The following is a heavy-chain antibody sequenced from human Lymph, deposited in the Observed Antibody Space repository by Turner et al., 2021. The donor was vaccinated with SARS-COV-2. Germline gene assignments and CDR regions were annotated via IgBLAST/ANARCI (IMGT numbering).Heavy chain of an antibody. D-gene: IGHD3-3*01. V-gene: IGHV1-2*02. J-gene: IGHJ6*02. CDR3: ARDVERYNDFWSGYSGGYGLDV. CDR1: AYTFPGYY. CDR2: INPNRVST. Sequence: VQLVQSGAEVKKPGPSVKVACQASAYTFPGYYMRRVRQAPGQGLEWRRWINPNRVSTTYAQEFQGRVTMTRDTSISTAYMELSRLRSDDTAVYYCARDVERYNDFWSGYSGGYGLDVWGQGTTVTVSS.